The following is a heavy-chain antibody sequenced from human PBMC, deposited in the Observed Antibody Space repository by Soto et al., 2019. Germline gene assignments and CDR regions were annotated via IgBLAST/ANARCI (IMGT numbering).Heavy chain of an antibody. CDR3: AKDGRDYSSSYYFQH. V-gene: IGHV3-43D*03. D-gene: IGHD6-6*01. Sequence: GGSLRLSCAASGFTFDDYAMHWVRQAPGKGLEWVSLISWDGGSTYYADSVKGRFTISRDNSKNSLYLQMNSLRAEDTALYYCAKDGRDYSSSYYFQHWGQGTLVTVSS. CDR1: GFTFDDYA. CDR2: ISWDGGST. J-gene: IGHJ1*01.